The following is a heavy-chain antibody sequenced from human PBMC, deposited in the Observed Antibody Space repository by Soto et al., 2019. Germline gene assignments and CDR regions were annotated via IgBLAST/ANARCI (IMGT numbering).Heavy chain of an antibody. CDR3: ARPIFSGFIYGWAV. V-gene: IGHV4-59*08. D-gene: IGHD6-19*01. CDR1: GGSISSYY. CDR2: IYYNGNT. Sequence: QVQLQESGPGLVKPSETLSLTCTVSGGSISSYYWSWIRQPPGKGLEWIGYIYYNGNTNYNPSLKSRVTISVDTSKNQLSLRLNSVTAADTAVYYCARPIFSGFIYGWAVWGQGTTVTVSS. J-gene: IGHJ6*02.